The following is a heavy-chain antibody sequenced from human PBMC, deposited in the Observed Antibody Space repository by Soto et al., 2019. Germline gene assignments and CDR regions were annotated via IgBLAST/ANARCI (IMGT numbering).Heavy chain of an antibody. CDR1: GGTFSSYA. CDR2: IIPIFGTA. Sequence: QVQLVQSGAEVKKPGSSVKVSCKASGGTFSSYAISWVLQAPGQGLEWMGGIIPIFGTANYAQKFQGRVTLIADKSTRTAYMAVSSLRSEYTAVYYLARDKGYDDSSAHEYYFSYGGQGTLGTVSA. CDR3: ARDKGYDDSSAHEYYFSY. V-gene: IGHV1-69*06. J-gene: IGHJ4*02. D-gene: IGHD3-22*01.